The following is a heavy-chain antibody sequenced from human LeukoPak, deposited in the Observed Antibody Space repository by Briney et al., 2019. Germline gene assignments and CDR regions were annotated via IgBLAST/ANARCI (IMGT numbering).Heavy chain of an antibody. J-gene: IGHJ3*02. Sequence: RASETLSLTCTVSGGSISSYYWSWIRQPPGKGLEWIGYIYYSGSTNYNPSLKSRVTISVDTSKNQFSLKLSSVTAADTAVYYCARRPGYSGYDWDRRGAFDIWGQGTMVTVSS. CDR2: IYYSGST. CDR3: ARRPGYSGYDWDRRGAFDI. D-gene: IGHD5-12*01. V-gene: IGHV4-59*08. CDR1: GGSISSYY.